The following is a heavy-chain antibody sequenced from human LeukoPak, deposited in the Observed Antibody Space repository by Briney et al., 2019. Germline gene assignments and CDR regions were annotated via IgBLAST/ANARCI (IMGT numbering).Heavy chain of an antibody. CDR2: INHSGST. Sequence: KTSETLSLTCAVYGGSFSGYYWSWIRQPPGKGLEWIGEINHSGSTNYNPSLKSRVTISVDTFKNQFSLKLSSVTAADTAVYYCARGVWLARDYWGQGTLVAVSS. D-gene: IGHD6-19*01. V-gene: IGHV4-34*01. CDR3: ARGVWLARDY. J-gene: IGHJ4*02. CDR1: GGSFSGYY.